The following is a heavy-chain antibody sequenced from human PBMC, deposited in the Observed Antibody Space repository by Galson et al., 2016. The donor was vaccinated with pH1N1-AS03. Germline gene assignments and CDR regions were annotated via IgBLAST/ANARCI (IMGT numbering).Heavy chain of an antibody. CDR3: AVWGATDGTHGMDV. D-gene: IGHD7-27*01. V-gene: IGHV3-13*01. CDR2: IAIAGNT. Sequence: SLRLSCAAPGFTFSRKDMHWVRQPAGKPLEWVSSIAIAGNTYYLDSVKGRFTISRENGKNSVYLQMNTLTDEDSAVHYCAVWGATDGTHGMDVWGSGTTVTASS. J-gene: IGHJ6*04. CDR1: GFTFSRKD.